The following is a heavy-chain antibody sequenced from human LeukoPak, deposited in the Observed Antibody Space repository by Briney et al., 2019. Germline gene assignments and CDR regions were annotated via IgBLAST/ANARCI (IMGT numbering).Heavy chain of an antibody. CDR3: ARQVHGNNGNWFDP. Sequence: GESLKISCKGSGYSFITYWITWVRQMPGKGLEWMGIIYPGDSDTKYSPSFQGQVTISADKSISTAYLQWSSLKASDTAMYYCARQVHGNNGNWFDPWGQGTLVTVSS. CDR2: IYPGDSDT. D-gene: IGHD5-24*01. CDR1: GYSFITYW. J-gene: IGHJ5*02. V-gene: IGHV5-51*01.